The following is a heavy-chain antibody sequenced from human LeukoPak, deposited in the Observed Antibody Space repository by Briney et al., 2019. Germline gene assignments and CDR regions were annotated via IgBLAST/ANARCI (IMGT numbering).Heavy chain of an antibody. CDR2: IIPIFGTA. J-gene: IGHJ6*03. D-gene: IGHD3-3*01. CDR3: ASGSIFLVGSGYWDYYYMDV. Sequence: GASVKVSCKASGGTFSSYAISWVRQAPGQGLEWMRGIIPIFGTANYAQKFQGRVTITADESTSTAYMELSSLRSEDTAVYYCASGSIFLVGSGYWDYYYMDVWGKGTTVTVSS. V-gene: IGHV1-69*13. CDR1: GGTFSSYA.